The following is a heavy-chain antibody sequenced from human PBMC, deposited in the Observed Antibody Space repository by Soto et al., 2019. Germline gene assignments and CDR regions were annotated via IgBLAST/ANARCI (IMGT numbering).Heavy chain of an antibody. Sequence: GGSLRLSCAASGFSLSPYWMRWVRQVPGRGLEWVARLSSDGFGAAYADSVKGRFFISRDIARNTLSLQINSLRADDTAVYYCARDLGGPDYWGRGTSVTVSS. J-gene: IGHJ4*02. D-gene: IGHD3-16*01. CDR1: GFSLSPYW. V-gene: IGHV3-74*03. CDR2: LSSDGFGA. CDR3: ARDLGGPDY.